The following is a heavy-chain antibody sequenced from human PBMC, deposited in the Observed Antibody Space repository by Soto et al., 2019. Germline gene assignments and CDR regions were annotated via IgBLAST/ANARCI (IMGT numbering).Heavy chain of an antibody. CDR3: ARQGAGARPLSFFDS. CDR2: TYNSGNT. V-gene: IGHV4-39*01. D-gene: IGHD6-6*01. J-gene: IGHJ4*02. CDR1: GDSLSRSLYF. Sequence: GLVKPSETLSLTCTVSGDSLSRSLYFWGWIRQPPGKGLEWIGNTYNSGNTYYNTSLKSRVTISVDTSKNQFSLKMTSVTAADTAVYDFARQGAGARPLSFFDSWGQGSLVTVSS.